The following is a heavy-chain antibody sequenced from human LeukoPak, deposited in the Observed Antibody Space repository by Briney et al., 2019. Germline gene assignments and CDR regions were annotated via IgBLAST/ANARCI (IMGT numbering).Heavy chain of an antibody. CDR3: AREGATVVTPHPNYYYGMDV. D-gene: IGHD4-23*01. CDR2: IIPIFGTA. CDR1: GGTFSSYA. Sequence: SVKVSCKASGGTFSSYAISWVRQAPGQGLEWMGGIIPIFGTANYAQKFQGRVTITADESTSTAYMELSSLRSEDTAVYYCAREGATVVTPHPNYYYGMDVWGQGTTVTVSS. V-gene: IGHV1-69*13. J-gene: IGHJ6*02.